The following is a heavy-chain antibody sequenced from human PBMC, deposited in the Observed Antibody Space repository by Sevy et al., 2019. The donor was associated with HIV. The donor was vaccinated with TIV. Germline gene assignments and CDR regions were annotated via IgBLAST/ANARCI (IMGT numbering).Heavy chain of an antibody. CDR1: GFSFSSYG. CDR3: VDERCCDGGCRREYFEH. Sequence: GGSLRLSCAASGFSFSSYGMHWVRQPLGKGLEWVAFVHFDGNEKRYADSGKGRFTISRDNTKSTISLQMDSLRFEDTDIYYCVDERCCDGGCRREYFEHWGQGTLVTVSS. V-gene: IGHV3-30*02. D-gene: IGHD3-9*01. CDR2: VHFDGNEK. J-gene: IGHJ4*02.